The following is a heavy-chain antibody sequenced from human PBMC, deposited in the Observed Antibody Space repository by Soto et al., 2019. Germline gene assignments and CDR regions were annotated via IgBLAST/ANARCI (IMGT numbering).Heavy chain of an antibody. Sequence: PSETLAITCAVYGGSFRGYYWSWIRQPPGKVLELIGYIYYSGSTNYNPSLKSRVTISVDTSKKKFSLKLSSVTAADTAVYYSPRARLSCHDFWGGYYNGNWYEPWGDGTLDIVSS. D-gene: IGHD3-3*01. J-gene: IGHJ5*02. CDR1: GGSFRGYY. CDR2: IYYSGST. V-gene: IGHV4-59*01. CDR3: PRARLSCHDFWGGYYNGNWYEP.